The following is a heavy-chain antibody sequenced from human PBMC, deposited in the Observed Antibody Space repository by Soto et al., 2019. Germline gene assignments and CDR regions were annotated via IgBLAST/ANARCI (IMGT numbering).Heavy chain of an antibody. J-gene: IGHJ4*02. D-gene: IGHD4-17*01. V-gene: IGHV4-34*01. Sequence: PSETLSLTCTVSGGSISSYYWSWIRQPPGKGMEWIGEINHSGSTNYNPSLKSRVTISVDTSKNQFSLKLSSVTAADTAVYYCARTDYGGNGDDYWGQGTLVTVSS. CDR2: INHSGST. CDR3: ARTDYGGNGDDY. CDR1: GGSISSYY.